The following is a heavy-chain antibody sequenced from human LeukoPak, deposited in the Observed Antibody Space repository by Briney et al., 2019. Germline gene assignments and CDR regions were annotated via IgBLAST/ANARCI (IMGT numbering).Heavy chain of an antibody. V-gene: IGHV4-59*01. CDR2: IYYSGST. Sequence: WETLSLTCTVSGGSISSYYWSWIRQPPGKGLEWIGYIYYSGSTNYNPSLKSRVTISVDTSKNQFSLKLSSVTAADTAVYYCARAIHDYSYYYMDVWGKGTTVTVSS. J-gene: IGHJ6*03. CDR1: GGSISSYY. CDR3: ARAIHDYSYYYMDV.